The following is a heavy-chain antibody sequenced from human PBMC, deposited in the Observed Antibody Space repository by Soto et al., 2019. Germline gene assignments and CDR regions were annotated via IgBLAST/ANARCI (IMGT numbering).Heavy chain of an antibody. J-gene: IGHJ4*02. CDR1: GFTFSSYA. D-gene: IGHD6-19*01. V-gene: IGHV3-30-3*01. CDR3: AGAVAGTSGVFDY. CDR2: ISYDGSNK. Sequence: VQLVESGGGLVKPGGSLRLSCAASGFTFSSYAMHWVRQAPGKGLEWVAVISYDGSNKYYADSVKGRFTISRDNSKNTLYLQMNSLRAEDTAVYYCAGAVAGTSGVFDYWGQGTLVTVSS.